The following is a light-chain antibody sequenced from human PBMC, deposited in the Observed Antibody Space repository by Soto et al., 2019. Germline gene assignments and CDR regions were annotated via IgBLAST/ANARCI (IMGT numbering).Light chain of an antibody. J-gene: IGKJ1*01. V-gene: IGKV3-15*01. CDR3: QQSDNWPQT. CDR1: QSVSSD. CDR2: GAS. Sequence: EIVMTQSPATLSVSPGERATLSRRASQSVSSDLAWYQNKPGQAPRLLIYGASTRATGIPARFSGRVSGTEFTLTISSLQSVDCAVYEGQQSDNWPQTFRQRTKVDIK.